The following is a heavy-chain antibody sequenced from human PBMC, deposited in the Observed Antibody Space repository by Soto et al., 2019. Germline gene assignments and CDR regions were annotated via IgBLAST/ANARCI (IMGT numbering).Heavy chain of an antibody. Sequence: PGGSLRLSCATSGFTFTNYAMTWVRQGPGKGLEWVSSISAGGVSTYFADSVKGRFTISRDNSKNTLFLHMNSLRAEDTAVYYCAKMYRGYSGYIQSWGQGTLVTVSS. V-gene: IGHV3-23*01. CDR2: ISAGGVST. D-gene: IGHD5-12*01. CDR3: AKMYRGYSGYIQS. CDR1: GFTFTNYA. J-gene: IGHJ5*02.